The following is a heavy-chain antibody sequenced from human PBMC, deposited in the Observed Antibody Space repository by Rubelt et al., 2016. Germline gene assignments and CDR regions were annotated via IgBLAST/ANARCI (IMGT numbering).Heavy chain of an antibody. CDR1: GYTFSNYY. D-gene: IGHD3-22*01. Sequence: QVQLVQSGAEVKKPGASVKVSCKASGYTFSNYYIHWVRQAPGQGLEWMGMINSGGGSTSYAQTFQGRVTMTRESFTNTVYMELSSLRCEDKAMYYCARDEYDSRLDYWGKGTLVTVSS. V-gene: IGHV1-46*01. CDR3: ARDEYDSRLDY. CDR2: INSGGGST. J-gene: IGHJ4*01.